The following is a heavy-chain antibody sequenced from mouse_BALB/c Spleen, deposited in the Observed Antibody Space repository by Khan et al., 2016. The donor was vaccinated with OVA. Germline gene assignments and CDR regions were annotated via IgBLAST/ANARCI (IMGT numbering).Heavy chain of an antibody. J-gene: IGHJ2*01. CDR1: GFTFSYYR. V-gene: IGHV13-2*02. CDR3: SRGGYYYGTPFHY. D-gene: IGHD1-1*01. CDR2: ITVKSDNSGA. Sequence: VQLVETGGGLVRPGNSLKLSCVTSGFTFSYYRMHWLRQFPGKRLEWIAVITVKSDNSGANYAESVKGRFTISRDASKSRVYLQRNRLRGEDTAPFYCSRGGYYYGTPFHYGDPLTTLTVSA.